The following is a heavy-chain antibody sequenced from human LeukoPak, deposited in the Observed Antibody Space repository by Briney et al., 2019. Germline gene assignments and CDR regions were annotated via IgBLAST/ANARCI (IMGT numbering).Heavy chain of an antibody. J-gene: IGHJ4*02. CDR3: ARDYEEDCSGGSCYSIPGAIDY. CDR1: GFTFSSCA. CDR2: ISYDGSNK. D-gene: IGHD2-15*01. Sequence: GGSLRLSCAASGFTFSSCAMHWVRQAPGKGLEWVAVISYDGSNKYYADSVKGRFTISRDNSKNTLYLQMNSLRAEDTAVCYCARDYEEDCSGGSCYSIPGAIDYWGQGTLVTVSS. V-gene: IGHV3-30-3*01.